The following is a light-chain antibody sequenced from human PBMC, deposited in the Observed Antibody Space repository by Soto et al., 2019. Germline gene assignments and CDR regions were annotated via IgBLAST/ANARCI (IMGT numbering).Light chain of an antibody. Sequence: EILMTQSPATLSLSPGERATLSCRASQSVSSYLAWYQQKPGQAPRLLIYGASTRATGIPARFSGSGSGTEFTLTISSLQSEDFAVYYCQHYNHWALTFGGGTKV. J-gene: IGKJ4*01. CDR3: QHYNHWALT. CDR2: GAS. V-gene: IGKV3-15*01. CDR1: QSVSSY.